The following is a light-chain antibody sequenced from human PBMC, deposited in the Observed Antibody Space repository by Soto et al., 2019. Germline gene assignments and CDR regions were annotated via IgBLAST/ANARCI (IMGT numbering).Light chain of an antibody. J-gene: IGLJ3*02. V-gene: IGLV1-44*01. CDR2: SNN. CDR3: AAWDDSLHGLV. CDR1: SSNIGSNP. Sequence: QPVLTQPPSASGTPGLRVTFSCSGSSSNIGSNPVSWYQLLPGTAPKLLIYSNNQRPSGVPDRFSGSKSGTSASLAISGLQSEDEADYYCAAWDDSLHGLVFGGGTKLTVL.